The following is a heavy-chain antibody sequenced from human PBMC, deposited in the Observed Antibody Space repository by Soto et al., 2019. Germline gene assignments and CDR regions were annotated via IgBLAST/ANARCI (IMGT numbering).Heavy chain of an antibody. CDR1: GLTVSTNH. Sequence: GGSLRLSCAASGLTVSTNHMSWVRQAPGKGLEWVSVIYAAGMTYEADSVKGRFIISRDNIKNTVYLQMNSLRAEDTAVYYCARDKTGYTLSRHAEGWFDPWGQGTLVTVSS. CDR2: IYAAGMT. CDR3: ARDKTGYTLSRHAEGWFDP. J-gene: IGHJ5*02. D-gene: IGHD5-12*01. V-gene: IGHV3-66*01.